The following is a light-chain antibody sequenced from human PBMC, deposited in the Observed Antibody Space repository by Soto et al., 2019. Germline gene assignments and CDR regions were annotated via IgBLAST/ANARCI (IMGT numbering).Light chain of an antibody. V-gene: IGLV2-14*03. CDR1: TSDVGGYNF. CDR2: DVT. Sequence: QSALTQPASVSWSPGQSITISCTGTTSDVGGYNFVSWYQQHPGKAPRLMIYDVTRRPSGVSNRFSGSKSGNTASLTISGLQTEDEANYYCSSYASGSTLVVFGGGTKLTVL. CDR3: SSYASGSTLVV. J-gene: IGLJ2*01.